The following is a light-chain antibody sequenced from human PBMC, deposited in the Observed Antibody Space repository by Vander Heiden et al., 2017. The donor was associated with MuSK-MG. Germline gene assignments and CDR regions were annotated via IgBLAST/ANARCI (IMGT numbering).Light chain of an antibody. J-gene: IGLJ3*02. CDR1: SSDVGGYNY. CDR3: SSYTSSSTQV. CDR2: EVT. Sequence: QSALPPPASVSGSPGPSISISCTGTSSDVGGYNYVSWYQQHPGNVPILMCYEVTNRPSGVSNRCAGSKSGNTASPTISGLEAEDEAYYYCSSYTSSSTQVFGGGTKLTGL. V-gene: IGLV2-14*01.